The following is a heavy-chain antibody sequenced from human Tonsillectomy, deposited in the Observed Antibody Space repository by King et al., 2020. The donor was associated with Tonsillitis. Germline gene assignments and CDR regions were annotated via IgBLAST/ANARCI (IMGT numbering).Heavy chain of an antibody. V-gene: IGHV3-23*04. CDR1: GFTFSSCA. CDR3: AKANGGNSGWYFDL. CDR2: VSASGGST. D-gene: IGHD4-23*01. Sequence: VQLVESGGGLVQRGGSLRLSCAASGFTFSSCAMSWVRQAPGKGLEWVSGVSASGGSTYYADSVKGRFTISRDNFKKTLYLQMNSLRAEDTAVYYCAKANGGNSGWYFDLWGRGTLVTVSS. J-gene: IGHJ2*01.